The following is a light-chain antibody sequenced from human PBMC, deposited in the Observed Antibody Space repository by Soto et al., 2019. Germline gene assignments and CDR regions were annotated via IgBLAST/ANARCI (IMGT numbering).Light chain of an antibody. V-gene: IGLV1-40*01. CDR2: GNN. J-gene: IGLJ2*01. CDR3: QSYDSCLRVL. CDR1: SSNIGAGYE. Sequence: QSVLTQPPSVSGAPGQRVIISCTGSSSNIGAGYEVHWYQQLPETAPKLLIYGNNSRPSGVPDRFSASKSGTSASLAITGCQAEDEADYYCQSYDSCLRVLFGGGTKLTVL.